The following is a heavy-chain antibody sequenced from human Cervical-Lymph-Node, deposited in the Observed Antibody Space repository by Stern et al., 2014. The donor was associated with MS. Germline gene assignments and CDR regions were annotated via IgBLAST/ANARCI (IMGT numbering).Heavy chain of an antibody. CDR3: EGIAAAGTPFDY. D-gene: IGHD6-13*01. V-gene: IGHV1-24*01. Sequence: QVQLVESGAEVKKPGASVKVSCKVSGYTLTELSMHWVRQAPGKGLEWMGGFDPEDGETIYAQKFQGRVTMTEDTSTDTAYMELSSLRSEDTAVYYCEGIAAAGTPFDYWGQGTLVTVSS. CDR2: FDPEDGET. CDR1: GYTLTELS. J-gene: IGHJ4*02.